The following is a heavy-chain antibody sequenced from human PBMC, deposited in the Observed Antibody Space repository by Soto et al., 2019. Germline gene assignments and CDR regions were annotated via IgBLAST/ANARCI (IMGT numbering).Heavy chain of an antibody. Sequence: GASVKVSCKASGYTFTNNDVSWVRQATGQGLEWMGWMNPGSGDTGYAQKFQGRVTMTRDISIATAYMELNSLTSEDTAIYYCARSSGGNFGIIIEGSNWFDPWGQGTLVTAPQ. V-gene: IGHV1-8*02. CDR3: ARSSGGNFGIIIEGSNWFDP. CDR2: MNPGSGDT. CDR1: GYTFTNND. D-gene: IGHD3-3*01. J-gene: IGHJ5*02.